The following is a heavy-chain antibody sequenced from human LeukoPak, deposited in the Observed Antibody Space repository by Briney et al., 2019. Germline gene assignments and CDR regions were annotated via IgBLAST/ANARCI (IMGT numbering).Heavy chain of an antibody. CDR3: ARGGYVTTWWFDP. CDR2: ISAYNGNT. CDR1: GYTFTGYY. V-gene: IGHV1-18*04. Sequence: ASVKVSCKASGYTFTGYYMHWVRQAPGQGLEWMGWISAYNGNTVYAQKVQGRVTMTTDTSTNTAYMELRSLRSDDTAMYYCARGGYVTTWWFDPWGQGTLVTVSS. J-gene: IGHJ5*02. D-gene: IGHD4-11*01.